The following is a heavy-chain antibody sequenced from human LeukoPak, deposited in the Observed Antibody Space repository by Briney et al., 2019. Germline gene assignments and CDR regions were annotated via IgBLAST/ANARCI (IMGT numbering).Heavy chain of an antibody. V-gene: IGHV3-30*02. Sequence: GGSLRLSCAASGFTFSSYGMHWVRQAPGKGLEWVAFIRYDGSNKYYADSVKGRFTISRDNSKNTLYLQMNSLRAEDTAVYYCAKDKYYCGSGSHNWFDPWGQGTLVTVSS. CDR3: AKDKYYCGSGSHNWFDP. CDR1: GFTFSSYG. J-gene: IGHJ5*02. D-gene: IGHD3-10*01. CDR2: IRYDGSNK.